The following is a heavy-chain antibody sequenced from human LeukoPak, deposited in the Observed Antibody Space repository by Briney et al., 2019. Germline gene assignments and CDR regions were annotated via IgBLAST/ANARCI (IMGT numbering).Heavy chain of an antibody. J-gene: IGHJ4*02. CDR3: VRQTYSSGWNS. V-gene: IGHV4-39*01. CDR2: VFYSGST. Sequence: SETLSLTCIVSGGSISSSSYYWAWIRQSPGKGLEWIGSVFYSGSTYYNPSLKSRVTISVDTSKNQFSLKMTSVTAADTAVYYCVRQTYSSGWNSWGQGTPVTVPS. D-gene: IGHD6-19*01. CDR1: GGSISSSSYY.